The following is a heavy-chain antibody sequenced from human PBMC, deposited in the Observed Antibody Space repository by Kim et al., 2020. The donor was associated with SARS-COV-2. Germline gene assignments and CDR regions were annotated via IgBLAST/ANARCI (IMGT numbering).Heavy chain of an antibody. CDR2: IWSDGSIK. CDR1: GFSLINYA. J-gene: IGHJ4*02. V-gene: IGHV3-33*01. Sequence: GGSLRLSCAASGFSLINYAIKWVRQAPGKGLECVAFIWSDGSIKYYADSVKGRFTASRDSSKNTVYLQMNSLGVEDTAVYYCARDSIGSFDYWGQGIPVT. D-gene: IGHD1-26*01. CDR3: ARDSIGSFDY.